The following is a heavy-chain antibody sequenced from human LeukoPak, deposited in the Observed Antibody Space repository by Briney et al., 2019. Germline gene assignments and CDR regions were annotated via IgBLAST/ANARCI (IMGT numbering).Heavy chain of an antibody. D-gene: IGHD5-12*01. V-gene: IGHV4-38-2*02. CDR3: AREKYSGHAPYFDY. CDR2: IYHSGST. CDR1: GYSISSGYY. Sequence: PSETLSLTCTVSGYSISSGYYWGWIRQPPGKGLEWIGSIYHSGSTYYNPSLKSRVTISVDTSKNQFSLKLSSVTAADTAVYYCAREKYSGHAPYFDYWGQGTLVTVSS. J-gene: IGHJ4*02.